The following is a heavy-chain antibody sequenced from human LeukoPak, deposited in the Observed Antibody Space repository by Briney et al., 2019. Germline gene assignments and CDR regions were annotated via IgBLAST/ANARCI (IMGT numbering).Heavy chain of an antibody. CDR2: IYYSGST. CDR1: GGSISSGGYY. V-gene: IGHV4-31*03. J-gene: IGHJ1*01. CDR3: AAYCSGGSCSEYFQH. Sequence: ASETLSLTCTVSGGSISSGGYYWSWIRQHPGKGLEWIGYIYYSGSTYYNPSLKSRVTISVDTSKNRFSLKLSSVTAADTAVYYCAAYCSGGSCSEYFQHWGQGTLVTVSS. D-gene: IGHD2-15*01.